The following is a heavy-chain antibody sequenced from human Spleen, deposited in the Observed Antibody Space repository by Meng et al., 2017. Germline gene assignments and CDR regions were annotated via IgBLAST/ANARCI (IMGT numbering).Heavy chain of an antibody. CDR3: AREMPMTCYFDQ. CDR1: GFTFTTYF. Sequence: QVQLVQSGAEVKKPGVSVKLSCEASGFTFTTYFMHWLRQAPGQGLQWVGFINPNGDITTYSPRFRGRVTMTGDTSTNTVYMELSSLTSGDTAVYYCAREMPMTCYFDQWGQGTLVTVSS. CDR2: INPNGDIT. J-gene: IGHJ4*03. V-gene: IGHV1-46*01. D-gene: IGHD3-22*01.